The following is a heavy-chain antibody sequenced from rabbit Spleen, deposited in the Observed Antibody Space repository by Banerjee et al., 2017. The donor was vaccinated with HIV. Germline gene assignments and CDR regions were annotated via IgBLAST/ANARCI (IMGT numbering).Heavy chain of an antibody. CDR1: GVSFSVSSY. D-gene: IGHD1-1*01. Sequence: QSLEESGGDLVKPGASLTLNCTASGVSFSVSSYMCWVRQAPGKGLEWIACIDTGASGFTYYASWAKGRFTISKTSSTTVTLQMTRLTAADTATYFCARDTSSSFSSYGMDLWGPGTLVTVS. CDR2: IDTGASGFT. V-gene: IGHV1S40*01. J-gene: IGHJ6*01. CDR3: ARDTSSSFSSYGMDL.